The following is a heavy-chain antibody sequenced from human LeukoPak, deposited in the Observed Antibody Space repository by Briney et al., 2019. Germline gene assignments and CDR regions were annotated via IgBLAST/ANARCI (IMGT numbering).Heavy chain of an antibody. CDR1: GGSISSYY. J-gene: IGHJ4*02. CDR3: ARGSYYFDY. D-gene: IGHD3-10*01. CDR2: IYYSGRT. Sequence: PSETLSLTCTVSGGSISSYYWSWIRQPPGKGLEWIGYIYYSGRTNFNPSLKSRVTISVDTSKNQFSLRVSSATAADTAVYYCARGSYYFDYWGQGTLVTVSS. V-gene: IGHV4-59*01.